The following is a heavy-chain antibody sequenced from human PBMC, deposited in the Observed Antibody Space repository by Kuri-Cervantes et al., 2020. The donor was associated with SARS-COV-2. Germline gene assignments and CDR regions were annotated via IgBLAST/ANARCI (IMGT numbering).Heavy chain of an antibody. CDR1: GYTLTELS. V-gene: IGHV1-24*01. D-gene: IGHD3-10*01. CDR2: FDPEDGET. Sequence: ASVKVSCKVSGYTLTELSMHWVRQAPGKGLEWMGGFDPEDGETIYAQKFQGRVTMTEDTSTDTAYMELSSLRSEDTAVYYCARDRAAGITMARGVAITDAFDIWGQGTMVTVSS. J-gene: IGHJ3*02. CDR3: ARDRAAGITMARGVAITDAFDI.